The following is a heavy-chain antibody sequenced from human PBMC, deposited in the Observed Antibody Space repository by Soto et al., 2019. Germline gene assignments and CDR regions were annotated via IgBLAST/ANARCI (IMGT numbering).Heavy chain of an antibody. D-gene: IGHD3-22*01. CDR1: GGTFSSYA. CDR3: ARGGSGYVWFNEF. J-gene: IGHJ4*02. CDR2: IIPVFNTV. V-gene: IGHV1-69*13. Sequence: ASVKVYCKASGGTFSSYAISWVRQAPGQGLEWMGGIIPVFNTVNYAQKFQGRVTITADEYTNTAYMELSSLRSEDTAIYYCARGGSGYVWFNEFWGQGTLVTVSS.